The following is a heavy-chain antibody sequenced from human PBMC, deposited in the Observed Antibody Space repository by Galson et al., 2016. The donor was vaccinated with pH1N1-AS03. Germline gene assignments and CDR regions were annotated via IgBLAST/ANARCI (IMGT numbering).Heavy chain of an antibody. V-gene: IGHV3-30*01. Sequence: SLRLSCAASGFTFSSYAMHWVRQAPGKGLEWVAVISYDGTNKYYADSVKVRFTISRDNSKNTLYLQMNSLRVEETAVYYCVADFDYWGQGTLVTVSS. CDR1: GFTFSSYA. J-gene: IGHJ4*02. CDR2: ISYDGTNK. D-gene: IGHD6-13*01. CDR3: VADFDY.